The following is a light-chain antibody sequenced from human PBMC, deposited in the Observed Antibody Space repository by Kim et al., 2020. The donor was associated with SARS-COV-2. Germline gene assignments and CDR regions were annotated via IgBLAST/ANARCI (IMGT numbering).Light chain of an antibody. CDR3: QAWDSSTVV. CDR1: KLGDKY. CDR2: QDS. V-gene: IGLV3-1*01. Sequence: VSPGQTSSITCSGDKLGDKYACCYQQKPGQSPVLVLYQDSKRPSGIPERFSGSNSGNTATLTISGTQAMDEADYYCQAWDSSTVVFGGGTQLTVL. J-gene: IGLJ2*01.